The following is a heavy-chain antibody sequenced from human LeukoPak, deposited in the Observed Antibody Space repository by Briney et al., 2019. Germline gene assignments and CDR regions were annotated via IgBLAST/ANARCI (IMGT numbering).Heavy chain of an antibody. D-gene: IGHD6-19*01. CDR1: GFTFDDYA. CDR2: ISWNSNNI. J-gene: IGHJ6*02. CDR3: ARGNRDSSGFYYYYGMDV. V-gene: IGHV3-9*01. Sequence: PGGSLRLSCAASGFTFDDYAMFWVRQAPGMGLEWVSGISWNSNNIGYAASVKGRFTISRDNAKNSLYLQMNSLRAEDTAFYYCARGNRDSSGFYYYYGMDVWDQGTTVTVSS.